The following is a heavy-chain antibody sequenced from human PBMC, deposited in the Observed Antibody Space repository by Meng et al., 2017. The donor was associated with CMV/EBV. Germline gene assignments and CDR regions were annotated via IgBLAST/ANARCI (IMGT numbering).Heavy chain of an antibody. V-gene: IGHV2-5*02. D-gene: IGHD5-18*01. Sequence: QITLKESGPTLVKPTQTLPLTCTFSGFSLSTSGVGVGWIRQPPGKALEWLALIYWDDDKRYSPSLKSRLTITKDTSKNQVVLTMTNMDPVDTATYYCAHLDTAKLHFDYWGQGTLVTVSS. CDR1: GFSLSTSGVG. J-gene: IGHJ4*02. CDR3: AHLDTAKLHFDY. CDR2: IYWDDDK.